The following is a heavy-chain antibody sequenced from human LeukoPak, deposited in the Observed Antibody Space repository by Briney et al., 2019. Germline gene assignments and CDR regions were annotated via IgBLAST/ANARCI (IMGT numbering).Heavy chain of an antibody. V-gene: IGHV4-31*03. CDR2: IYYSGST. CDR1: GGSISRGGYY. D-gene: IGHD2-2*01. J-gene: IGHJ5*02. CDR3: ARGIPATVGIDP. Sequence: SETLSLTCTVSGGSISRGGYYWGWIRQHPGKGLEWIGYIYYSGSTYYNPSLKSRVTISVDTSKNQFSLKLSSVTAADTAVYYCARGIPATVGIDPWGQGTLVTVSS.